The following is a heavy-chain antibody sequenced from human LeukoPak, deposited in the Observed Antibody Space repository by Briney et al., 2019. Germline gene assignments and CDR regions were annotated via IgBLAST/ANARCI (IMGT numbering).Heavy chain of an antibody. D-gene: IGHD3-9*01. CDR3: AREAELRYFDWLPGDAFDI. CDR1: GYTFTGYY. CDR2: INPNSGGT. Sequence: GASVKVSCKASGYTFTGYYMHWVRQAPGQGLERMGWINPNSGGTNYARKFQGWVTMTRDTSISTAYMELSRLRSDDTAVYYCAREAELRYFDWLPGDAFDIWGQGTMVTVSS. V-gene: IGHV1-2*04. J-gene: IGHJ3*02.